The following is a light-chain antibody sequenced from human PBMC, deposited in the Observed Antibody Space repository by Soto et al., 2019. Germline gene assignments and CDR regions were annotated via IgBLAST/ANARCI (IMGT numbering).Light chain of an antibody. CDR1: SSDVGGYNY. J-gene: IGLJ1*01. CDR2: EVS. CDR3: SSYTSSSTLI. Sequence: ALAQPASVSGSPGQSITISCTGTSSDVGGYNYVSWYQQHPGKAPKLMIYEVSNRPSGVSNRFSGSKSGNTASLTISGLQAEDEADYYCSSYTSSSTLIFGTGSKVTVL. V-gene: IGLV2-14*01.